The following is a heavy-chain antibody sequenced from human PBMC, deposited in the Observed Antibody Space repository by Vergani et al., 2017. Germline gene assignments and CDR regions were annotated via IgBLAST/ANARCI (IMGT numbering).Heavy chain of an antibody. V-gene: IGHV4-39*01. Sequence: QLQLQESGPGLVKPSETLSLTCTVSGGSISSTTYYWGWFRQPPGKGLEWIGSIYYSASTYYNPSLKSRVTIFVDTSKNQFSLRLNSLTAADTAVYYCTRGAYCSSSSCPPKYWGHGTRVTVSS. J-gene: IGHJ4*01. CDR3: TRGAYCSSSSCPPKY. D-gene: IGHD2-2*01. CDR1: GGSISSTTYY. CDR2: IYYSAST.